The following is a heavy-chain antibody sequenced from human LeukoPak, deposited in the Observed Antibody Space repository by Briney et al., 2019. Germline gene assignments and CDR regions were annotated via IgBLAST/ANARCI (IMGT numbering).Heavy chain of an antibody. V-gene: IGHV3-15*01. Sequence: GGSLRLSCAASGFSFSNHGIHWVRQAPGKGLEWVGRIKSKTDGGTTDYAAPVKGRFTISRDDSKNTLYLQMNSLKTEDTAVYYCTTDQYQLLFSKEFDPWGQGTLVTVSS. CDR1: GFSFSNHG. CDR3: TTDQYQLLFSKEFDP. D-gene: IGHD2-2*01. CDR2: IKSKTDGGTT. J-gene: IGHJ5*02.